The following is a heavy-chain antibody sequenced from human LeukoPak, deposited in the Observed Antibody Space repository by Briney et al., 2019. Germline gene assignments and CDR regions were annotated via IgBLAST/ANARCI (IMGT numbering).Heavy chain of an antibody. CDR2: IIPIFGTA. D-gene: IGHD6-13*01. Sequence: ASVKVSCKASGYTFTSYYMHRVRQAPGQGLEWVGGIIPIFGTANYAQKFQGRVTITADKSTSTAYMELSSLRSEDTAVYYCARVGSSWWNWFDPWGQGTLVTVSS. CDR3: ARVGSSWWNWFDP. V-gene: IGHV1-69*06. J-gene: IGHJ5*02. CDR1: GYTFTSYY.